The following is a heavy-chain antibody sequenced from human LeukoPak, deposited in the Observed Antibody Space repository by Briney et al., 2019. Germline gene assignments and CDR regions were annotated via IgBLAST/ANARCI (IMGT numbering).Heavy chain of an antibody. D-gene: IGHD5-12*01. CDR1: GGSISSGDYC. CDR2: IYSSGNT. Sequence: SETLSLTCTVSGGSISSGDYCWSWIRQPAGKGLEWIGRIYSSGNTNYNPSLKSRVTMSVDTSKNQFSLKLNSLTAADTAVYYCARRFRRQEYSGPNAFDIWGQGTMVTVSS. J-gene: IGHJ3*02. V-gene: IGHV4-61*02. CDR3: ARRFRRQEYSGPNAFDI.